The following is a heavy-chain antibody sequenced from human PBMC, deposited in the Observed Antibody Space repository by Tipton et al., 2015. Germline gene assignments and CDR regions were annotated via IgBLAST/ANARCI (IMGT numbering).Heavy chain of an antibody. V-gene: IGHV3-53*01. CDR1: GFTVSSNY. J-gene: IGHJ4*02. D-gene: IGHD4-23*01. CDR2: IYTGGST. CDR3: AKDFYGGNSGIQLDY. Sequence: QLVQSGGGLIQPGGSLRLSCAASGFTVSSNYMSWVRQAPGKGLEWVSLIYTGGSTYYADSVKGRFTISRDNSKNTLYLQMDSVRPEDTALYYCAKDFYGGNSGIQLDYWGQGTQVTVSS.